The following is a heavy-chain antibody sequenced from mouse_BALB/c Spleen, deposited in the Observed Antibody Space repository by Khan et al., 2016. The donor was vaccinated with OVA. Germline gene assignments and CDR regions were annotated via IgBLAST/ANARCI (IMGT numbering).Heavy chain of an antibody. Sequence: VQLQESGPGLLKPSPSLSLTCTVTGYSITSYSAWYLIQQFPGNLLWWMAYIAYSGNTTYNQSLRSRISITRDKSTNQSFLQLNSVTTEDTATYYCASGRSLFRYADYFDYWGQGTIVTVSA. V-gene: IGHV3-2*02. CDR2: IAYSGNT. CDR1: GYSITSYSA. CDR3: ASGRSLFRYADYFDY. D-gene: IGHD1-1*01. J-gene: IGHJ2*01.